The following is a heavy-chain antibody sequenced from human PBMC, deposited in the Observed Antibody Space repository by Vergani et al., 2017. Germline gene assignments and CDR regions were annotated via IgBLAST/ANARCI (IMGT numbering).Heavy chain of an antibody. D-gene: IGHD3-10*01. CDR2: IYYSGST. CDR1: GGSISSGGYY. CDR3: ARVEARGAMVRGAAAYYFDY. J-gene: IGHJ4*02. Sequence: QVQLQESGPGLVKPSQTLSLTCTVSGGSISSGGYYWGWIRQPPGKGLEWIGSIYYSGSTYYNPSLKSRVTISVDTSKNQFSLKLSSVTAADTAVSYCARVEARGAMVRGAAAYYFDYWGQGTLVTVSS. V-gene: IGHV4-31*03.